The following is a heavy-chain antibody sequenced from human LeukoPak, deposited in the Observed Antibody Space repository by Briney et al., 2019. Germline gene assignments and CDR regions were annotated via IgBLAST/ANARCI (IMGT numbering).Heavy chain of an antibody. Sequence: GGSLRLSCAASGFTFSTYWMAWVRQAPGKGLEWVANIKGDESAKHQADSVKGRFTISRDNAQNSVYLQMSSLRGEDTAVYYCARDVGGSLDYWGQGTLSPSPQ. J-gene: IGHJ4*02. D-gene: IGHD1-26*01. CDR1: GFTFSTYW. CDR2: IKGDESAK. V-gene: IGHV3-7*01. CDR3: ARDVGGSLDY.